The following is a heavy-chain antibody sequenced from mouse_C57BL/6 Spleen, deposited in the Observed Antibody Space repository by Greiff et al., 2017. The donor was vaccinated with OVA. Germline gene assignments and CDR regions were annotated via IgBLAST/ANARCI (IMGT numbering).Heavy chain of an antibody. CDR3: ARGGNLYYYAMDY. V-gene: IGHV5-17*01. CDR2: ISSGSSTI. CDR1: GFTFSDYG. Sequence: DVKLVESGGGLVKPGGSLKLSCAASGFTFSDYGMHWVRQAPEKGLEWVAYISSGSSTIYYADTVKGRFTISRDNAKNTLFLQMTSLRSEDTAMYYCARGGNLYYYAMDYWGQGTSVTVSS. D-gene: IGHD2-1*01. J-gene: IGHJ4*01.